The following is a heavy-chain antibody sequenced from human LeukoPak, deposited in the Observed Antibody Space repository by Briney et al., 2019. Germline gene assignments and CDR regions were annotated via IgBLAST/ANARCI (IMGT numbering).Heavy chain of an antibody. V-gene: IGHV4-4*07. D-gene: IGHD2-2*01. Sequence: PSETLSLTCTASGCSISSYYWSWIRQPAGKGLEWIGRIYSSGSTNYNPSLKSRVTMSVDTSKIRFSLKLSSVTAADTAVYYCARGQYHLLYWYFDLWGRGTLVTVSS. CDR1: GCSISSYY. CDR2: IYSSGST. J-gene: IGHJ2*01. CDR3: ARGQYHLLYWYFDL.